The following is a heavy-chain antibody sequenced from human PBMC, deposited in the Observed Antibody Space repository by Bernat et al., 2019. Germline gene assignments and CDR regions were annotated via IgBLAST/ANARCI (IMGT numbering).Heavy chain of an antibody. Sequence: QVQLQQWGAGLLKPSETLSLTCAVYGGSFSGYYWSWIRQPPGKGLEWIGEINHSGSTNYNPSLKSRVTISVDTSKNQFSLKLSSVTAADTAVYYSARGRAAARRFDYWGQGTLVTVSS. J-gene: IGHJ4*02. CDR3: ARGRAAARRFDY. CDR1: GGSFSGYY. D-gene: IGHD6-6*01. CDR2: INHSGST. V-gene: IGHV4-34*01.